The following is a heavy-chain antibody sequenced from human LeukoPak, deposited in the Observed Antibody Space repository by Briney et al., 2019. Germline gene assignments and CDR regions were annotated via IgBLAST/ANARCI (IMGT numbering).Heavy chain of an antibody. CDR1: GFSFSIHG. CDR3: VQDFWATTGY. V-gene: IGHV3-23*01. J-gene: IGHJ4*02. Sequence: GGSLRLSCAASGFSFSIHGMSWVRQAPGKGLEWVSAICAGSAYTEYADSVKGRFTISRDDSKNKLFLQMYSLRAEDTAVYYRVQDFWATTGYWGQGTLVTVSS. D-gene: IGHD4-17*01. CDR2: ICAGSAYT.